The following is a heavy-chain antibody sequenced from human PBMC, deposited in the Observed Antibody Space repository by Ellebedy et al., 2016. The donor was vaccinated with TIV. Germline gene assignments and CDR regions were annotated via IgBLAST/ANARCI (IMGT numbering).Heavy chain of an antibody. J-gene: IGHJ4*02. CDR3: TTDSPAYFSGSPGYPFDY. D-gene: IGHD3-9*01. V-gene: IGHV3-15*01. CDR2: LKSDADGGTA. CDR1: GFTFENAW. Sequence: GESLKISCAASGFTFENAWMSWVRRAPGKGLEWIGRLKSDADGGTADYATPVKGRFTISRNDSQSTLYLQVSSLKTEDTAVYYCTTDSPAYFSGSPGYPFDYWGQGTLVTVSS.